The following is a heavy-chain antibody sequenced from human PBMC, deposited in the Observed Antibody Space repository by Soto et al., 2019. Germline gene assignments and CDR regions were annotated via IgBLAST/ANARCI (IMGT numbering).Heavy chain of an antibody. CDR2: INPNSGGT. CDR3: ARYYGSGSYPDAFDI. Sequence: XSVKVSCKASGYTFTCYYMHWVRQAPGQGLEWMGWINPNSGGTNYAQKFQGRVTMTRDTSISTAYMELSRLRSDDTAVYYCARYYGSGSYPDAFDIWGQGKMVTVSS. J-gene: IGHJ3*02. D-gene: IGHD3-10*01. V-gene: IGHV1-2*02. CDR1: GYTFTCYY.